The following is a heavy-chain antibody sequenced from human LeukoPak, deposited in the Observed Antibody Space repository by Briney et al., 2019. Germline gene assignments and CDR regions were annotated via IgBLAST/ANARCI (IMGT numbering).Heavy chain of an antibody. V-gene: IGHV4-30-2*03. CDR2: IYYSGST. Sequence: SETLSLTCAVSGGSISSGGYSWSWIRQPPGKGLEWIGYIYYSGSTNYNPSLKSQVSISIDTSKNQFSLRLTSVTAADTAVYYCARQTGSGLFILPGGQGTLVTVSS. CDR3: ARQTGSGLFILP. CDR1: GGSISSGGYS. J-gene: IGHJ4*02. D-gene: IGHD3/OR15-3a*01.